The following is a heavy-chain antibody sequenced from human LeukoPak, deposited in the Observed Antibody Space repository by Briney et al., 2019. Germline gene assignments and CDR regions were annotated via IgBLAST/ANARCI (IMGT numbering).Heavy chain of an antibody. J-gene: IGHJ4*02. CDR3: AKDRSGGSSN. CDR1: GFTFSSYA. V-gene: IGHV3-23*01. Sequence: GGSLRLSCAASGFTFSSYAMSWVRQAPGKGLEWVSAISGSGGSTYYADSVKGRFTISRDNSKNTLYLQKSSLRAEDTAVYYCAKDRSGGSSNWGQGTLVTVSS. CDR2: ISGSGGST. D-gene: IGHD3-16*01.